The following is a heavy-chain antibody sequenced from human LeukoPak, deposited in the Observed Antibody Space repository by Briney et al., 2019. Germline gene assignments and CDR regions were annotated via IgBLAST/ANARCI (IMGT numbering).Heavy chain of an antibody. Sequence: SETLSLTCTVSGGSISSGGYYWSWIRQPPGKGLEWIGYIYHSGSTYYNPSLKSRVTISVDRSKNQFSLKLSSVTAADTAVYYCARKMPQQRVVFDIWGKGKMVTV. CDR2: IYHSGST. CDR1: GGSISSGGYY. D-gene: IGHD6-13*01. V-gene: IGHV4-30-2*01. J-gene: IGHJ3*02. CDR3: ARKMPQQRVVFDI.